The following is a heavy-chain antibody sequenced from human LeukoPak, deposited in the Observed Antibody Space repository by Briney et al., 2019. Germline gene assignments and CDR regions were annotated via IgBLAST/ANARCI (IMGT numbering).Heavy chain of an antibody. CDR1: GGSISSYY. D-gene: IGHD3-10*01. CDR2: IYHSGST. Sequence: SETLSLTCTVSGGSISSYYWSWIRQPPGKGLEWIGYIYHSGSTNYNPSLKSRVTISVDTSKNQFSLKLSSVTAADTAVYYCARGSYGSGSYLGLNWFDPWGQGTLVTVSS. V-gene: IGHV4-59*01. CDR3: ARGSYGSGSYLGLNWFDP. J-gene: IGHJ5*02.